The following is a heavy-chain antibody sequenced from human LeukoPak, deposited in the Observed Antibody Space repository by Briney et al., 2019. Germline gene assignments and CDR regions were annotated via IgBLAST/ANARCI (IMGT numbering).Heavy chain of an antibody. CDR2: IYYSGST. V-gene: IGHV4-59*08. CDR1: GGSISNYY. D-gene: IGHD1-26*01. J-gene: IGHJ3*02. Sequence: SETLSLTCTVSGGSISNYYWSWIRQPPGKGLECIGYIYYSGSTNYNPSLKSRVTISVDTSKNQFSLRLTSVTAADTAVYYCARSGSYFAFDIWGQGTMVTVSS. CDR3: ARSGSYFAFDI.